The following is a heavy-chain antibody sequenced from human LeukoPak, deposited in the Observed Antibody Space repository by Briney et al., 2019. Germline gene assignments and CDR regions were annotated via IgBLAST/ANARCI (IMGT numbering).Heavy chain of an antibody. CDR1: GFTFSDYY. V-gene: IGHV3-11*01. CDR3: AKSLGVAATLVDY. CDR2: ISSSGSTI. J-gene: IGHJ4*02. D-gene: IGHD2-15*01. Sequence: GGSLRLSCAASGFTFSDYYMSWIRQAPGKGLEWVSYISSSGSTIYYADSVKGRFTISRDNAKNSLYLQMNSLRAEDTAVYYCAKSLGVAATLVDYWGQGTLVTVSS.